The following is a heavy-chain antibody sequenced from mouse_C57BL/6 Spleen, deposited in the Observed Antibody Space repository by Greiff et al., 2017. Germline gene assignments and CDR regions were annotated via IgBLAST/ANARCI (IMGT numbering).Heavy chain of an antibody. D-gene: IGHD1-3*01. J-gene: IGHJ4*01. Sequence: EVQLVESGGGLVKPGGSLKLSCAASGFTFSDYGMHWVRQAPDKGLEWVAYISSGSSTIYYADTVKGRFTISRDNAKNTLFLQMTSLRSKDTAMYYCARSSEYYAMDYWGQGTSVTVSS. CDR2: ISSGSSTI. CDR3: ARSSEYYAMDY. V-gene: IGHV5-17*01. CDR1: GFTFSDYG.